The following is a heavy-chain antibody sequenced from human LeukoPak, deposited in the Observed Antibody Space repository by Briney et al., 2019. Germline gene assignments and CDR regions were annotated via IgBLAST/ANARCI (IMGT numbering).Heavy chain of an antibody. CDR1: GFTFDDYA. CDR2: ISWNSGSI. Sequence: GGSLRLSCAASGFTFDDYAMHWVRQAPGKGLEWVSGISWNSGSIGYADSVKGRLTISRDNAKNSLYLQMNSLRAEDTALYYCAKGEVGATPGAFDYWGQGTLVTVSS. CDR3: AKGEVGATPGAFDY. J-gene: IGHJ4*02. V-gene: IGHV3-9*01. D-gene: IGHD1-26*01.